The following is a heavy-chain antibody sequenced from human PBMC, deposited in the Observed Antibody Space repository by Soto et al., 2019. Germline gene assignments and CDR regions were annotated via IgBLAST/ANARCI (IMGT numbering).Heavy chain of an antibody. CDR1: GFTFSNYC. CDR2: ISGSNTRE. CDR3: ARAVADVDNWVDP. D-gene: IGHD2-15*01. Sequence: PGGSLRLSCAGSGFTFSNYCMHWVRQAPGKGLEWVSFISGSNTREYYSDSVKGRFTISRDNAKNSLYLQMNSLRDEDTAMYYCARAVADVDNWVDPWGQGTLVTVSS. J-gene: IGHJ5*02. V-gene: IGHV3-48*02.